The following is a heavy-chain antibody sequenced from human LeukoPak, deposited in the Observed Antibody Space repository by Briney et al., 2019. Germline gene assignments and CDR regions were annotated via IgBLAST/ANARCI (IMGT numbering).Heavy chain of an antibody. CDR1: GFTFSNAW. CDR3: TTDRKYYYDSSVYYSRFDY. Sequence: GGSLRLSCAASGFTFSNAWMSWVRQAPGKGLEWVGRIKSQTDGGTTDYAAPVKGRFTISRDDSKNTLYLQMNSLKTEDTAVYYCTTDRKYYYDSSVYYSRFDYWGQGTLVTVSS. CDR2: IKSQTDGGTT. V-gene: IGHV3-15*01. J-gene: IGHJ4*02. D-gene: IGHD3-22*01.